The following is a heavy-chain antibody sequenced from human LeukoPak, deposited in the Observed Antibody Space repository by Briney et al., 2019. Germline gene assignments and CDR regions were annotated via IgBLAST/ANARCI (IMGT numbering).Heavy chain of an antibody. V-gene: IGHV3-21*01. CDR2: ITPSGDGT. CDR1: GFTFSSPA. CDR3: ARAYPKAFDI. Sequence: GGSLRLSCAASGFTFSSPAMSWVRQTPGKGLEWVSSITPSGDGTYYAASVKGRFTISRDNAKNSLYLQMNSLRAEDTAVYYCARAYPKAFDIWGQGTMVTVSS. J-gene: IGHJ3*02.